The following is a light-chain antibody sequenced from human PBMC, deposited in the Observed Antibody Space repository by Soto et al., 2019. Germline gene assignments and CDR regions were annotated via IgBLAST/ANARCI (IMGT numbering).Light chain of an antibody. J-gene: IGKJ4*01. Sequence: DIQMTQSPSSLSASVGDRVTITCRASQGINNYLAWFQQRPGKAPKSLIYAASSFQSGVPSKFSGSGFGTDFTLTISNLQPEDSATYYCQQYNSYPLTFGGGTRVEIK. CDR3: QQYNSYPLT. CDR1: QGINNY. CDR2: AAS. V-gene: IGKV1-16*02.